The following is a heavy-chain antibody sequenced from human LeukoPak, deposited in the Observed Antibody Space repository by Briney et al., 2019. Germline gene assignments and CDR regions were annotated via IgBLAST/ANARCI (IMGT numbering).Heavy chain of an antibody. CDR2: INSDGSST. Sequence: GGSLRLSCAASGFTFSSYWMHWVRQAPGKGLGWVSRINSDGSSTSYADSVKGRFTISRDNAKNTLYLQMNSLRAEDTAVYYCAREGPYCSSTSCYYYYGMDVWGQGTTVTVSS. D-gene: IGHD2-2*01. J-gene: IGHJ6*02. CDR3: AREGPYCSSTSCYYYYGMDV. V-gene: IGHV3-74*01. CDR1: GFTFSSYW.